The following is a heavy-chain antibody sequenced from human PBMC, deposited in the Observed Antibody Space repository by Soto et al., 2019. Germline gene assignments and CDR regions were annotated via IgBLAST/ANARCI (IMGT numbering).Heavy chain of an antibody. V-gene: IGHV3-53*01. CDR1: GFTVSSNY. J-gene: IGHJ5*02. D-gene: IGHD6-6*01. CDR2: IYSGGST. CDR3: ARDQEYSSPGFDP. Sequence: PVGSLRLSCAASGFTVSSNYMSWVRQAPGKGLEWVSVIYSGGSTYYADSVKGRFTISRDNSKNTLYLQMNSLRAEDTAVYYCARDQEYSSPGFDPWGQGTLVTVSS.